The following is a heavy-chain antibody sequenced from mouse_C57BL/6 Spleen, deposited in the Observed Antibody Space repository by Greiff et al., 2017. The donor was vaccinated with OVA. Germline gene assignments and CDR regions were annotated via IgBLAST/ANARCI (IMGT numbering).Heavy chain of an antibody. V-gene: IGHV1-55*01. CDR1: GYTFTSFW. CDR3: AREGSNWPYYFDY. CDR2: IYPGSGST. Sequence: VQLQQPGAELVKPGASVKMSCKASGYTFTSFWITWVKQRPGQGLEWIGDIYPGSGSTNYNEKFKSKATLTVDTSSSTAYMQLSSLTSEDSAVYYCAREGSNWPYYFDYWGQGTTLTVSS. J-gene: IGHJ2*01. D-gene: IGHD4-1*01.